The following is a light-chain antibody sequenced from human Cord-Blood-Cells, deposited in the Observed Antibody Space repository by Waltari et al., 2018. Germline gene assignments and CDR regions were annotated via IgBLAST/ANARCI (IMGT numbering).Light chain of an antibody. CDR1: SSDVGSYNL. V-gene: IGLV2-23*01. Sequence: QSALTQPASVSGSPGQSITISCTGTSSDVGSYNLVSWYQQHPGKAPKLMIYAGSKRPEGGSNRFSGSKSGNTASLTIAGLQAEDEADYYCCSYAGSSTWVFGGGTKLTVL. CDR3: CSYAGSSTWV. CDR2: AGS. J-gene: IGLJ3*02.